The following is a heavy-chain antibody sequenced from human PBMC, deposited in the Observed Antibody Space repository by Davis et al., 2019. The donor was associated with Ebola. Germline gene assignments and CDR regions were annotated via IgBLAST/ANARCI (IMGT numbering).Heavy chain of an antibody. V-gene: IGHV4-31*03. Sequence: PSETLSLTCTVSGGSISSGDYYWSWIRQHPGKGLEWIGYIYYSGSTYYNPSLKSRVTISVDTSKNQFSLKLSSVTAADTAVYYCARLPRNAVAGIDYWGQGALVTVSS. CDR3: ARLPRNAVAGIDY. CDR2: IYYSGST. J-gene: IGHJ4*02. D-gene: IGHD6-19*01. CDR1: GGSISSGDYY.